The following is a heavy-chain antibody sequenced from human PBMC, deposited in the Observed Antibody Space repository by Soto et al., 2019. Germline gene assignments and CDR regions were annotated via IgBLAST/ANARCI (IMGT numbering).Heavy chain of an antibody. V-gene: IGHV3-30*18. CDR2: ISYDGSNK. D-gene: IGHD6-19*01. CDR3: AKDGGSSGWTGRVFDY. J-gene: IGHJ4*02. CDR1: GFTFSSYA. Sequence: LRLSCAASGFTFSSYAMHWVRQAPGKGLEWVAVISYDGSNKYYADSVKGRFTISRDNSKNTLYLQMNSLRAEDTAVYYCAKDGGSSGWTGRVFDYWGQGTLVTVSS.